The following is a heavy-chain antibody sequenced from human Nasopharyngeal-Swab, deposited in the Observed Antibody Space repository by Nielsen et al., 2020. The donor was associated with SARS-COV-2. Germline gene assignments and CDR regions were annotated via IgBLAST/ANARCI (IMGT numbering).Heavy chain of an antibody. V-gene: IGHV3-48*03. J-gene: IGHJ4*02. Sequence: GGSLRLSCVGSGFTFSRYEMNWVRQAPGKGLEWVSYISGSGSTIYYADSVKGRFTISRDNAKNSLYLQMNSLRAEDTAVYYCARGDDSSGFSITLDYWGQGTLVTVSS. CDR2: ISGSGSTI. D-gene: IGHD3-22*01. CDR1: GFTFSRYE. CDR3: ARGDDSSGFSITLDY.